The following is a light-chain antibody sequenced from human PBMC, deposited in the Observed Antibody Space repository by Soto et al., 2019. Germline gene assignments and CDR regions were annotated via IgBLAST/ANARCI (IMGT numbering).Light chain of an antibody. CDR3: SSYASSTTFV. V-gene: IGLV2-14*03. J-gene: IGLJ1*01. CDR2: DVS. Sequence: QSVLTQPASVSGSPGQSITISCTGTSSDVGGYSYVSWYQQHPGKAPKLMIYDVSNRPSGVSNRFSASKSGNTASLTISGLKDEEEAGYYCSSYASSTTFVFGTGTKVTV. CDR1: SSDVGGYSY.